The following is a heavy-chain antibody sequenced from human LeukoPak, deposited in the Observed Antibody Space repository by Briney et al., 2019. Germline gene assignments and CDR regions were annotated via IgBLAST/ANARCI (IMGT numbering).Heavy chain of an antibody. CDR2: ISGSGSST. CDR3: AKDWIAVGGRWFDP. J-gene: IGHJ5*02. Sequence: PGGSLRLSCAASGFTFSSYHMSWVRQAPGKGLEWVSAISGSGSSTFYTESVEGRFTISRDSSKNTLYLEMKNLRVEDTAVYYCAKDWIAVGGRWFDPWGQGTLVTVSS. CDR1: GFTFSSYH. V-gene: IGHV3-23*01. D-gene: IGHD6-19*01.